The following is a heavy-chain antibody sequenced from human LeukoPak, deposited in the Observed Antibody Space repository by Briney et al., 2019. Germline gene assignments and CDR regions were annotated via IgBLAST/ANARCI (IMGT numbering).Heavy chain of an antibody. CDR3: ARAFYSSSWYHKEDFFDY. D-gene: IGHD6-13*01. J-gene: IGHJ4*02. CDR2: INPNSGVT. CDR1: GYTFTSYD. Sequence: ASVKVSCKASGYTFTSYDINWVRQAPGQGLGWMGWINPNSGVTNYAQKFQGRVTMTRDMSISTAYMELSRLRSDDTAVYYCARAFYSSSWYHKEDFFDYWGQGTPVTVSS. V-gene: IGHV1-2*02.